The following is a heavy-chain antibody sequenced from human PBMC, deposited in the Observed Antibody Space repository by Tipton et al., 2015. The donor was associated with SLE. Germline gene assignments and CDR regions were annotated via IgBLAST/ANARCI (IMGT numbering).Heavy chain of an antibody. V-gene: IGHV3-7*01. CDR3: SIPDHRSDFDY. CDR1: GFTFSSYW. Sequence: SLRLSCAASGFTFSSYWMTWVRQAPGKGLEWVANIQQDGSEKYYVDSVKGRFTIYRDNAKNSLYLQMNSLRAEDTAVYYCSIPDHRSDFDYWGQGTLVTVSS. CDR2: IQQDGSEK. D-gene: IGHD3-3*01. J-gene: IGHJ4*02.